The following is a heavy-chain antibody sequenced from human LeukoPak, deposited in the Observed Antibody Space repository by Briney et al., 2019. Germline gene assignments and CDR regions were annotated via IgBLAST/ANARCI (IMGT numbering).Heavy chain of an antibody. CDR1: GCSFTSYW. J-gene: IGHJ5*02. V-gene: IGHV5-51*01. CDR3: ARRGYYGSGSYYNELWFDP. Sequence: PGESLKISCKGSGCSFTSYWIGWVRQMPGKGLEWMGIIYPGDSDTRYSPSFQGQVTISADKSISTAYLQWSSLKASDTAMYYCARRGYYGSGSYYNELWFDPWGQGTLVTVSS. CDR2: IYPGDSDT. D-gene: IGHD3-10*01.